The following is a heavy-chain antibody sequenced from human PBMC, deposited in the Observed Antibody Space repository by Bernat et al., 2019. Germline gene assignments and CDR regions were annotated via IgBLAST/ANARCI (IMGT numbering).Heavy chain of an antibody. V-gene: IGHV4-39*01. CDR1: GGSISSSSYY. CDR3: ARVRQGRYSYGPALLYFDY. CDR2: IYYSGST. J-gene: IGHJ4*02. Sequence: QLQLQESGPGLVKPSETLSLTCTVSGGSISSSSYYWGWIRQPPGKGLEWIGSIYYSGSTYYNPSLKSRVTISVDTSKNQFSLKLSSVTAADTAVYYCARVRQGRYSYGPALLYFDYWGQGTLVTVSS. D-gene: IGHD5-18*01.